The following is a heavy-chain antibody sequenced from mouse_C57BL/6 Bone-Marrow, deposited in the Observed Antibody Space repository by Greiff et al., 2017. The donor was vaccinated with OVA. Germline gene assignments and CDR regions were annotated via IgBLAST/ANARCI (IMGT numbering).Heavy chain of an antibody. V-gene: IGHV5-17*01. CDR1: GFTFTDYG. Sequence: DVQLVESGGGLVKPGGSLKLSCAASGFTFTDYGMHWVRQAPEKGLEWVAYISSGSSTNYYADTVKGRFTISRDNAKNTLFLQMTSLRSEDTAMYYCAGRDGNYEGWGQGTLVTVSA. J-gene: IGHJ3*02. CDR3: AGRDGNYEG. D-gene: IGHD2-1*01. CDR2: ISSGSSTN.